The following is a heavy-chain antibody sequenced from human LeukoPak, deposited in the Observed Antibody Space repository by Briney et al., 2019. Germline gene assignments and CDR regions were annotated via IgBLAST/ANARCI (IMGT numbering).Heavy chain of an antibody. CDR2: ISGSGGST. Sequence: QTGGSLRLSCAASGFTFSSYAMSWVRQAPGKGLEWVSAISGSGGSTYYADSVKGRFTISRDNSKNTLYLQMNSLRAEDTAVYYCAKDSYGDYVLWFDPWGQGTLVTVSS. J-gene: IGHJ5*02. CDR1: GFTFSSYA. D-gene: IGHD4-17*01. CDR3: AKDSYGDYVLWFDP. V-gene: IGHV3-23*01.